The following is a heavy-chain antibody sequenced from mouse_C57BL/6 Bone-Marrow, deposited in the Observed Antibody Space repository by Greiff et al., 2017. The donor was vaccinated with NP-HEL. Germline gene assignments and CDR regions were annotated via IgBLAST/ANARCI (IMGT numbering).Heavy chain of an antibody. J-gene: IGHJ3*01. CDR3: ARRYSNYLAWFAY. D-gene: IGHD2-5*01. CDR1: GFSLTSYG. V-gene: IGHV2-2*01. Sequence: VKLVESGPGLVQPSQRLSITCTVSGFSLTSYGVHWVRQSPGKGLEWLGVIWSGGSTDYNAAFISRLSISKDNSKSQVFFKMNSLQADDTAIYYCARRYSNYLAWFAYWGQGTLVTVSA. CDR2: IWSGGST.